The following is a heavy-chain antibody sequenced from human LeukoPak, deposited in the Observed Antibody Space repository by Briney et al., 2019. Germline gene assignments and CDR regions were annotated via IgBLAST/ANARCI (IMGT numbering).Heavy chain of an antibody. Sequence: IGEINHSGSTNYNPSLKSRVTISVDTSKNQFSLKLSSVTAADTAVYYCARQRAGSADAFDIWGQGTMVTVSS. D-gene: IGHD6-19*01. CDR2: INHSGST. J-gene: IGHJ3*02. CDR3: ARQRAGSADAFDI. V-gene: IGHV4-34*01.